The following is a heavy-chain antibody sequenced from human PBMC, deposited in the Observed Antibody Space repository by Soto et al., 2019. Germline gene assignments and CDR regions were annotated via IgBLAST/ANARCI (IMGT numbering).Heavy chain of an antibody. CDR1: GYTFTSYY. Sequence: ASVKVSCKASGYTFTSYYMHWVRQAPGQGLEWMGIINPSGGSTSYAQKFQGRVTMTRDTSTSTVYMELSSLRSEDTAVYYCARIQGYYDSSGHTPRRAFDIWGQGTMVTVSS. CDR3: ARIQGYYDSSGHTPRRAFDI. D-gene: IGHD3-22*01. V-gene: IGHV1-46*01. J-gene: IGHJ3*02. CDR2: INPSGGST.